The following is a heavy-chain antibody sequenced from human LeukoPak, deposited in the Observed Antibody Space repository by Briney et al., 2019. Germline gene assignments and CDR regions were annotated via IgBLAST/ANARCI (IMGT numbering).Heavy chain of an antibody. CDR1: GYTFTSYD. V-gene: IGHV1-8*01. Sequence: ASVKVSCKASGYTFTSYDINWVRQATGQGLEWMGWMNPNSGNTGYAQKFQGRVTMTRDTSISTAYMELSRLRSDDTAVYYCARGLAGRRHKDYAFDIWGQGTMVTVSS. CDR2: MNPNSGNT. D-gene: IGHD2-21*01. J-gene: IGHJ3*02. CDR3: ARGLAGRRHKDYAFDI.